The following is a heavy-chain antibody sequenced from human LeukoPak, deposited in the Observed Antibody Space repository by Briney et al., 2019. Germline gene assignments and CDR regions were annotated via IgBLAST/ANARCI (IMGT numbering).Heavy chain of an antibody. D-gene: IGHD4-17*01. V-gene: IGHV1-18*01. Sequence: ASVKVSCKASGYTFTSYGISWVRQAPGQGLKWMGWISAYNGNTNYAQKLQSRVTMTTDTSTSTAYMELRSLRSDDTAVYYCARWNTVTKTFDYWGQGTLVTVSS. CDR1: GYTFTSYG. CDR2: ISAYNGNT. J-gene: IGHJ4*02. CDR3: ARWNTVTKTFDY.